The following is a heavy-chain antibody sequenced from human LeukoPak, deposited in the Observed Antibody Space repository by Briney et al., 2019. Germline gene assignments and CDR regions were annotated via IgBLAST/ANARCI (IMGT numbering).Heavy chain of an antibody. CDR1: GGSISTYY. J-gene: IGHJ5*02. Sequence: PSETLSLTCTVSGGSISTYYWNWIRQPPGKGLEWIGYIYHSGSTNYNPSLQSRVTISVDTSKNQFSLNLNSVTAADTAVYYCARALSGIHTTGDWFDPWGQGTLVTVSS. CDR3: ARALSGIHTTGDWFDP. CDR2: IYHSGST. V-gene: IGHV4-59*01. D-gene: IGHD3-10*01.